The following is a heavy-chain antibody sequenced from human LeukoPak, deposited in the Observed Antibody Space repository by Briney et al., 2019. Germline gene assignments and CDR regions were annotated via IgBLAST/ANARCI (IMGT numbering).Heavy chain of an antibody. V-gene: IGHV3-21*01. CDR3: ASLRGDYGDLPPDDAFDI. D-gene: IGHD4-17*01. Sequence: GGSLRLSCAASGFTFSSYSMNWVRQAPGKGLEWVSSISSSSSYIYYADSVKGRFTISRDNAKNSLYLQMNSLRAEDTAVNYCASLRGDYGDLPPDDAFDIWGQGTMVTVSS. CDR2: ISSSSSYI. CDR1: GFTFSSYS. J-gene: IGHJ3*02.